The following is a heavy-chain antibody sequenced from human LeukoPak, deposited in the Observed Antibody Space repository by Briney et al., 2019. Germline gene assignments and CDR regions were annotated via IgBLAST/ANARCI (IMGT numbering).Heavy chain of an antibody. CDR1: GHTLTELS. V-gene: IGHV1-24*01. CDR3: ATGLDRIMITFGGV. CDR2: FDPEDGET. J-gene: IGHJ4*02. D-gene: IGHD3-16*01. Sequence: ASVKVSCKISGHTLTELSMHWVRQAPGKGLEWMGGFDPEDGETIYAQKFQGRVTMTEDTSTDTAYMELGSLRSEDTAVYYCATGLDRIMITFGGVWGQGTLVTVSS.